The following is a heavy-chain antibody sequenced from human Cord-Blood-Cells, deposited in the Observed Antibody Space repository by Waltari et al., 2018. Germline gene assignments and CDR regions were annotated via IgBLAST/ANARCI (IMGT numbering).Heavy chain of an antibody. CDR1: GDSVSSNSVA. CDR2: TYYRSKRNN. J-gene: IGHJ2*01. D-gene: IGHD3-16*01. Sequence: QVQLQQSGPGLVKPSQTLSLTCAISGDSVSSNSVAWNWIRQSPSRGLEWLGRTYYRSKRNNDYAVSVKSRITINPDTSKNQFSLQLNSVTPEDTAVYYCARSAIGGKGPGRYFDLWGRGTLVTVSS. V-gene: IGHV6-1*01. CDR3: ARSAIGGKGPGRYFDL.